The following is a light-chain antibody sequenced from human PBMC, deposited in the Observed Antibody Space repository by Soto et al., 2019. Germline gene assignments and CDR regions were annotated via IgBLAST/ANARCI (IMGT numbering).Light chain of an antibody. CDR2: GAT. V-gene: IGKV3-20*01. Sequence: EIVLTQSPGTLSLSPGERATLSCRASQNVDSALLAWYQQQPGQPPRLLMYGATRRATSIPDSFSGSGSGTYFTLMISRLEHEDFALYYCQQYASSLTFGQGTKVEI. CDR3: QQYASSLT. J-gene: IGKJ1*01. CDR1: QNVDSAL.